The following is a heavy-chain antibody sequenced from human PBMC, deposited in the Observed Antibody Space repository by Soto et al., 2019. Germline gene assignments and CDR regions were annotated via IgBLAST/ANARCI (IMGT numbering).Heavy chain of an antibody. CDR2: IWYDGSNK. V-gene: IGHV3-33*01. D-gene: IGHD6-25*01. CDR1: GFTFSSYG. Sequence: GGSLRLSCAASGFTFSSYGMHWVRQAPGKGLEWVAVIWYDGSNKYYADSVKGRFTISRDNSKNTLYLQMNSLRAEDTAVYYCAGSSGYYYYYYMDVWGKGTTVTVSS. J-gene: IGHJ6*03. CDR3: AGSSGYYYYYYMDV.